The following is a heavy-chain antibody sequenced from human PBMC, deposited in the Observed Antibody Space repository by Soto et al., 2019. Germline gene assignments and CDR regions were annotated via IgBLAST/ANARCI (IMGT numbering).Heavy chain of an antibody. V-gene: IGHV3-33*01. CDR1: GFNFSSYG. Sequence: PGGSLRLSCEASGFNFSSYGIHWVCQAPGEGLEWVAIIWNDGSNEYYADSVKGRFTISRDNSKNTVYLQVSKLRAEDTAVYFCARDQTDSGGYSDSWGQGTLVTVSS. CDR2: IWNDGSNE. CDR3: ARDQTDSGGYSDS. J-gene: IGHJ4*02. D-gene: IGHD3-22*01.